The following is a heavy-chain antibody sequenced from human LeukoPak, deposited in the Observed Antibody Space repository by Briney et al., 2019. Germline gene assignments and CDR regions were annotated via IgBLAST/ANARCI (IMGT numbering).Heavy chain of an antibody. CDR3: ARASPRGYSGYDVDY. CDR2: IYYSGST. Sequence: SETLSLTCTVSGGSLSSYYWSWIRQPPGKGLEWIGYIYYSGSTNYNPSLKTRVTISVDTSKNQFSLKLSSVTAADTAVYYCARASPRGYSGYDVDYWGQGTLVTVSS. CDR1: GGSLSSYY. D-gene: IGHD5-12*01. J-gene: IGHJ4*02. V-gene: IGHV4-59*08.